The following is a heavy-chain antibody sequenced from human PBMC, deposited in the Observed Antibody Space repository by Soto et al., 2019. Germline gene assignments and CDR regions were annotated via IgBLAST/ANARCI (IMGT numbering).Heavy chain of an antibody. CDR2: TTHSGST. V-gene: IGHV4-34*01. J-gene: IGHJ5*02. D-gene: IGHD2-15*01. CDR3: ASLSGSGCSGGSCYSNWFDP. Sequence: TLSLTCAVYRGSLSGYYWSWIRQPRGKGLEWIGETTHSGSTNYNPSLKSRVTISVDTSKNQFSLKLSSVSAADTAVYYCASLSGSGCSGGSCYSNWFDPWGQGTLVTVSS. CDR1: RGSLSGYY.